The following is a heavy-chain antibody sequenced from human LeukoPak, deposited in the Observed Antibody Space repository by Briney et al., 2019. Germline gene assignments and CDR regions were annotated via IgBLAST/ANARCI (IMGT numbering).Heavy chain of an antibody. V-gene: IGHV1-8*01. Sequence: ASVKVSCKPSGYTFTTYDINWVRQATGQGLEWMGWISPNSGNTDYAQKFQDRVTLTRNTSISTAYIELSSLRSQDRAVYYCARRQHNRLDYWGQGTLVTVSS. CDR1: GYTFTTYD. D-gene: IGHD1-14*01. J-gene: IGHJ4*02. CDR3: ARRQHNRLDY. CDR2: ISPNSGNT.